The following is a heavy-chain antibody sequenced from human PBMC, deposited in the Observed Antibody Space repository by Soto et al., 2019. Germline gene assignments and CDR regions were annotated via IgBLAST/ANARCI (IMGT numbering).Heavy chain of an antibody. Sequence: PSETLSLTCTESGGSISSYYWSWIRQPPGKGLEWIGYIYYSGSTNYNPSLKSRVTISVDTSKNQFSLKLSSVTAADTAVYYCARHQDCSSTSCYVDYWGQGTLVSVSS. CDR2: IYYSGST. CDR1: GGSISSYY. V-gene: IGHV4-59*08. D-gene: IGHD2-2*01. J-gene: IGHJ4*02. CDR3: ARHQDCSSTSCYVDY.